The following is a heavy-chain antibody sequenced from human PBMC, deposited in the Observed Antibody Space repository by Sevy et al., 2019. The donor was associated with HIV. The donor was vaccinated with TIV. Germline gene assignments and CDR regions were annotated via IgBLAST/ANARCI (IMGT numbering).Heavy chain of an antibody. D-gene: IGHD6-13*01. CDR2: ISYDGSNK. J-gene: IGHJ6*02. Sequence: GGSLRLSCAASGFTFSSYGMHWVRQAPGKGLEWVAVISYDGSNKYYADSVKGRFTISRDNSKNTLYLQMNSLRAEDTAVYYCAKDEAIGSSWYFYYYGMDVWGQGTTVTVSS. CDR1: GFTFSSYG. V-gene: IGHV3-30*18. CDR3: AKDEAIGSSWYFYYYGMDV.